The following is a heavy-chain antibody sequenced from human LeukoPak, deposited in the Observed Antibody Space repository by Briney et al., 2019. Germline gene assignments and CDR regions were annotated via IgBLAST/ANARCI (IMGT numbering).Heavy chain of an antibody. V-gene: IGHV4-59*01. CDR1: GGSISSYY. CDR3: AGGGGAYYDYVWGSYGGTFDI. J-gene: IGHJ3*02. CDR2: IYYSGST. D-gene: IGHD3-16*01. Sequence: PSETLSLTCTVSGGSISSYYWSWIRQPPGKGLEWIGYIYYSGSTNYNPSLKSRVTISVDTSKNQFHVKLRSVAAADTAVYYCAGGGGAYYDYVWGSYGGTFDIWGQGTMVTISS.